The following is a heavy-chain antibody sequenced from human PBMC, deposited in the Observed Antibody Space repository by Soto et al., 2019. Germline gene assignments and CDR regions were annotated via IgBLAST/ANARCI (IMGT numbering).Heavy chain of an antibody. J-gene: IGHJ5*02. CDR2: IYYSGST. CDR3: ARVDDYCSGGSCLS. CDR1: GGSISSYY. Sequence: SETLSLTCTVSGGSISSYYWSWIRQPPGKGLEWIGYIYYSGSTNYNPSLKSRVTISVDTSKNQFSLKLSSVTAADTAVYYCARVDDYCSGGSCLSWGQGTLVTVSS. D-gene: IGHD2-15*01. V-gene: IGHV4-59*01.